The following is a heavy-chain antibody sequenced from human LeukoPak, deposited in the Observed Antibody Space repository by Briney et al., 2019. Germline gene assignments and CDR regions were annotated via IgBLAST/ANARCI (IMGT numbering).Heavy chain of an antibody. V-gene: IGHV4-31*03. CDR1: GGSISSGGYY. J-gene: IGHJ4*02. CDR3: ASLAAAGTVFFDY. D-gene: IGHD6-13*01. CDR2: IYYSGST. Sequence: SETLSLTCTVSGGSISSGGYYWSWIRHHPGKGLEWIGYIYYSGSTDYNPSLKSRVTISVDTSKNQFSLKLSSVTAADTAVYYCASLAAAGTVFFDYWGQGTLVTVSS.